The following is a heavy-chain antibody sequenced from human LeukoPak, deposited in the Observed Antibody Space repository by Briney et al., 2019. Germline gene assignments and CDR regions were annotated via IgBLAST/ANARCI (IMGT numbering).Heavy chain of an antibody. D-gene: IGHD1-26*01. CDR1: GGTFSSYA. CDR2: IIPIFGTA. J-gene: IGHJ6*03. Sequence: GSSVKVSCKASGGTFSSYAISWVRQAPGQGLEWMGGIIPIFGTANYAQTFQGRVMITTEESTSTAYMELSSLRSEDTAVYYCARGSGSYAVLYYYYYYMDVWGKGTTVTVSS. CDR3: ARGSGSYAVLYYYYYYMDV. V-gene: IGHV1-69*05.